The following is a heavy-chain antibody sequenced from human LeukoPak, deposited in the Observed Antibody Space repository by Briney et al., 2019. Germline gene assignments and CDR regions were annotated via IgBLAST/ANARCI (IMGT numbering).Heavy chain of an antibody. CDR1: GFTFSSYA. D-gene: IGHD2-2*01. Sequence: SGGSLRLSCAASGFTFSSYATSWVRQAPGKGLEWVSAISGSGGSTYYADSVKGRFTISRDNSKNTLYLQMNSLRAEDTAVYYCAKDSGRGYCSSTSCYLGYWGQGTLVTVSS. V-gene: IGHV3-23*01. CDR2: ISGSGGST. CDR3: AKDSGRGYCSSTSCYLGY. J-gene: IGHJ4*02.